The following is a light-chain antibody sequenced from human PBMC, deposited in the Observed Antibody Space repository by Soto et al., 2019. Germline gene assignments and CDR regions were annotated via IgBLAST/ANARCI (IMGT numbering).Light chain of an antibody. CDR1: QSVRTW. V-gene: IGKV1-5*03. J-gene: IGKJ1*01. CDR2: KAS. Sequence: DIQMTQSPSTLAASVVDRVTITCRASQSVRTWLAWYQQKPGKAPKLLIYKASSLECGVPSRFSGTGSGTEFTLTISSLQPDEFATDYCHQYDCWWTVGQGTQVEIK. CDR3: HQYDCWWT.